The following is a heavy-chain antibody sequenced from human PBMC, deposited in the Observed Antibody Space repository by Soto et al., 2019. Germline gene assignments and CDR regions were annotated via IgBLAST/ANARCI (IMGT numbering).Heavy chain of an antibody. J-gene: IGHJ5*02. CDR1: GYTFTSYA. V-gene: IGHV1-3*01. CDR3: ARDLGYCSSTSCYNGEFDP. CDR2: INAGNGNT. Sequence: GASVKVSCKASGYTFTSYAMHCVRQAPGQRLEWMGWINAGNGNTKYSQKFQGRVTITRGTSASTAYMELSSLRSEDTAVYYCARDLGYCSSTSCYNGEFDPWGQGTLVTVSS. D-gene: IGHD2-2*02.